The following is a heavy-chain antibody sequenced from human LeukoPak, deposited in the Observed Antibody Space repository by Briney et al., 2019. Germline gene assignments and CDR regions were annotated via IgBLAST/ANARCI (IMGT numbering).Heavy chain of an antibody. V-gene: IGHV4-34*09. J-gene: IGHJ3*02. CDR1: GGSFSGYY. D-gene: IGHD5-24*01. CDR2: IYHSGST. CDR3: AREARGMATNAHDAFDI. Sequence: SETLSLTCAVYGGSFSGYYWSWIRQPPGKGLEWIGYIYHSGSTYYNPSLKSRLTISVDTSQNHFSLRLSSVTAADTAVYYCAREARGMATNAHDAFDIWGQGTMVTVSS.